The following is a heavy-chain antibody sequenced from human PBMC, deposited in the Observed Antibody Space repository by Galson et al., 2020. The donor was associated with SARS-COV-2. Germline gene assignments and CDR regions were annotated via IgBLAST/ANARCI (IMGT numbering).Heavy chain of an antibody. CDR1: GFTFSSYG. V-gene: IGHV3-33*06. Sequence: GESLKISCAASGFTFSSYGMHWVRQAPGKGLEWVAVIWYDGSNKYYADSVKGRFTISRDNSKNTLYLQMNSLRAEDTAVYYCAKDLPVFGEFGGESHSWGQGTLVTVSS. CDR3: AKDLPVFGEFGGESHS. CDR2: IWYDGSNK. J-gene: IGHJ4*02. D-gene: IGHD3-10*02.